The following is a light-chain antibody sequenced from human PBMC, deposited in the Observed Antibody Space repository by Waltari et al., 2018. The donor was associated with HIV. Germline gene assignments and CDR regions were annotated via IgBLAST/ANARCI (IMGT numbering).Light chain of an antibody. J-gene: IGLJ1*01. V-gene: IGLV2-14*03. CDR3: SSYTSSSPYA. CDR1: SSDVGGYNS. CDR2: DVS. Sequence: QSALTQPASVSGSPGQSITISCPGTSSDVGGYNSVSWYQQHPGKAPKLMIYDVSNRPSGVSNRFSGSKSGNTASLTISGLQAEDEADYYCSSYTSSSPYAFGTGTKVTVL.